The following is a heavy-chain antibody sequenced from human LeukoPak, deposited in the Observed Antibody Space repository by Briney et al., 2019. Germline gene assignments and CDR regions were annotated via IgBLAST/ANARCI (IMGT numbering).Heavy chain of an antibody. J-gene: IGHJ5*02. CDR2: ISAYNGNT. V-gene: IGHV1-18*01. CDR3: AREVGATDFNWFDP. CDR1: GYTFTSYG. Sequence: GASVKVSCKASGYTFTSYGISWVRQAPGQGLEWMGWISAYNGNTNYAQKLQGRVTMTTDTSTGTAYMELRSLRSDDTAVYYCAREVGATDFNWFDPWGQGTLVTVSS. D-gene: IGHD1-26*01.